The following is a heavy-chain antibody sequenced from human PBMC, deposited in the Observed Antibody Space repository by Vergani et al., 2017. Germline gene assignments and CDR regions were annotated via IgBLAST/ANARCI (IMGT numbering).Heavy chain of an antibody. CDR2: ISGSGGST. D-gene: IGHD6-13*01. V-gene: IGHV3-23*04. J-gene: IGHJ6*02. CDR3: ARGWEQQLVPVSYYGMDV. CDR1: GFTFSNAW. Sequence: EVQLVESGGGLVKPGGSLRLSCAASGFTFSNAWMSWVRQAPGKGLEWVSAISGSGGSTYYADSVKGRFTISRDNSKNTLYLQMNSLRAEDTAVYYCARGWEQQLVPVSYYGMDVWGQGTTVTVSS.